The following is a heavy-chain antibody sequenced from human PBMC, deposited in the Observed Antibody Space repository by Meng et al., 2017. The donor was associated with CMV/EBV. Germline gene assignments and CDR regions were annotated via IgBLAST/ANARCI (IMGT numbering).Heavy chain of an antibody. J-gene: IGHJ1*01. CDR1: GFTFRDYH. CDR2: ISSLDGRT. CDR3: LPRPAANAEYFQH. V-gene: IGHV3-23*01. D-gene: IGHD2-2*01. Sequence: GGSLRLSCTASGFTFRDYHMGWARQAPGKGLEAMSSISSLDGRTFYLDSVRGRFTISRDNSKNTLYLQMNSLRAEDTAVYYCLPRPAANAEYFQHWGQGTLVTVSS.